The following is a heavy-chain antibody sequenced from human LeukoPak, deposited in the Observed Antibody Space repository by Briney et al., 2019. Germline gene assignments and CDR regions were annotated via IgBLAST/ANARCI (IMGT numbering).Heavy chain of an antibody. CDR3: ARDLSADGYNVDNGGWTYYYYYYMDV. CDR2: INPNSGGT. J-gene: IGHJ6*03. CDR1: GYTFTGYY. V-gene: IGHV1-2*02. D-gene: IGHD5-24*01. Sequence: ASVKVSCKASGYTFTGYYMHWVRQAPGQGLEWMGWINPNSGGTNYAQKFQGRVTMTRDTSISTAYMELSRLRSDDTAVYYCARDLSADGYNVDNGGWTYYYYYYMDVWGKGTTVTVSS.